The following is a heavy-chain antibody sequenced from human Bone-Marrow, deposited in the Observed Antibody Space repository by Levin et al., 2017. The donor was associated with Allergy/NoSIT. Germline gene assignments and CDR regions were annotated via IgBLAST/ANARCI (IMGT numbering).Heavy chain of an antibody. CDR1: GFTVSSNY. D-gene: IGHD3-10*01. CDR2: IYSGGST. Sequence: GGSLRLSCAASGFTVSSNYMSWVRQAPGKGLEWVSVIYSGGSTYYADSVKGRFTISRDNSKNTLYLQMNSLRAEDTAVYYCARASHYYGSGSPSNFDYWGQGTLVTVSS. J-gene: IGHJ4*02. V-gene: IGHV3-53*01. CDR3: ARASHYYGSGSPSNFDY.